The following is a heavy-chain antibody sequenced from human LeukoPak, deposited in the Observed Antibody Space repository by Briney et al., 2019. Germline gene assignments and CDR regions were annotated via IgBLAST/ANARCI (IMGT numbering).Heavy chain of an antibody. CDR3: ATHYYYDSSGPPDI. J-gene: IGHJ3*02. V-gene: IGHV4-39*07. D-gene: IGHD3-22*01. Sequence: SETLSLTCTVSGGSIGSTNYYWGWIRQPPGKGLEWIGSIYYSGSTYYNPSLKSRVTISVDTSKNQFSLKLSSVTAADTAVYYCATHYYYDSSGPPDIWGQGTMVTVSS. CDR2: IYYSGST. CDR1: GGSIGSTNYY.